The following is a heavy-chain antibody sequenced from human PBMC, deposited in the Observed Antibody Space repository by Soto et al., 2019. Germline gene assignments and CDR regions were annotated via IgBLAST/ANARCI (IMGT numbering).Heavy chain of an antibody. Sequence: QVQLVQSGAEVKKPGASVKVSCKASGYTFTSYGISWVRQAPGQGLEWMGWISAYNGNTKYAQKFQRRATMNTDTSTSTAYMEVRSLRSADTAVYYCARDAAAGLNDYWGQGTLVTVSS. CDR2: ISAYNGNT. CDR1: GYTFTSYG. D-gene: IGHD6-13*01. V-gene: IGHV1-18*01. J-gene: IGHJ4*02. CDR3: ARDAAAGLNDY.